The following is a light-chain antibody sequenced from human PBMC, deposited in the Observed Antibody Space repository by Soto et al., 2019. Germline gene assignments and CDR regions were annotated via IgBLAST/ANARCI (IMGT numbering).Light chain of an antibody. J-gene: IGLJ2*01. Sequence: QSVLTQPPSASGTPGQRVTISCSGSSSNIGSNYVYWYQQLPGTATKLLIYRNNQRPSGVPDRFSGSKSGTSASLAISGLRSEDEADYYCAEWDYSLSGHVVFGGGTKLTVL. CDR1: SSNIGSNY. V-gene: IGLV1-47*01. CDR3: AEWDYSLSGHVV. CDR2: RNN.